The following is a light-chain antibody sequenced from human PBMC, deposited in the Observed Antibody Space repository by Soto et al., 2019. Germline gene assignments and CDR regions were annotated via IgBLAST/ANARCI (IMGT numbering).Light chain of an antibody. CDR1: QSISSY. CDR2: AAS. Sequence: DIQMTQSPSSLSASVGDRVTITCRASQSISSYLNWYQQKPGKAPKLLIYAASSLQSGVPSRFSGIGSRTDFTLSINSLQPEDFAAYYCQQSYSTPRTFGPGTTVDIK. J-gene: IGKJ3*01. CDR3: QQSYSTPRT. V-gene: IGKV1-39*01.